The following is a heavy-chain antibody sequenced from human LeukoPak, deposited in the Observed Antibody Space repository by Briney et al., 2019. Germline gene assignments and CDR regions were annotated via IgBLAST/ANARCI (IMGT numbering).Heavy chain of an antibody. CDR2: IYTNGST. V-gene: IGHV4-61*02. D-gene: IGHD3-22*01. Sequence: SQTLSLTCTVSGGSISSGSYYWSWIRQPAGKGLVWIGRIYTNGSTNYNPSLKSRVTISVDTSKNQFSLKLSSVTAADTAVYYCARELTPNYYDSSGYYKWGQGTLVTVSS. CDR1: GGSISSGSYY. J-gene: IGHJ1*01. CDR3: ARELTPNYYDSSGYYK.